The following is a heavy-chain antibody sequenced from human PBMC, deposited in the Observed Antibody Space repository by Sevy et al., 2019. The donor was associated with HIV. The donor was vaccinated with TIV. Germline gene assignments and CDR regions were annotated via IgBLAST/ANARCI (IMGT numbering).Heavy chain of an antibody. CDR2: VSYTGTT. CDR1: GDSISTYF. CDR3: ARDYYDNRPRWFDP. D-gene: IGHD3-22*01. J-gene: IGHJ5*02. Sequence: SETLSLTCIVSGDSISTYFWSWIRQTPGKGLEWIGYVSYTGTTNYNPSLRSRVTISVDTSKNQFSLKLNSVTAADTAVYYCARDYYDNRPRWFDPWGQGILVTVSS. V-gene: IGHV4-59*01.